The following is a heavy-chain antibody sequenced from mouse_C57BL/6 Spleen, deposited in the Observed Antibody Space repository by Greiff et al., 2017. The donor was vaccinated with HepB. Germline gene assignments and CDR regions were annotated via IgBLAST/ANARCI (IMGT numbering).Heavy chain of an antibody. J-gene: IGHJ2*01. CDR2: ISYDGSN. Sequence: EVQLQESGPGLVKPSQSLSLTCSVTGYSITSGYYWNWIRQFPGNKLEWMGYISYDGSNNYNPSLKNRISITRDTSKNQFFLKLNSVTTEDTATYYCARRGTGTPFFDYWGQGTTLTVSS. CDR3: ARRGTGTPFFDY. D-gene: IGHD4-1*01. V-gene: IGHV3-6*01. CDR1: GYSITSGYY.